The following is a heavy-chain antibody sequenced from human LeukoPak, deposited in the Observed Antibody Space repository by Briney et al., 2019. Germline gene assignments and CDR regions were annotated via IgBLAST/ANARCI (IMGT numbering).Heavy chain of an antibody. CDR1: GGTFSSYA. Sequence: ASVKVSCKASGGTFSSYAISWVRQAPGQGLEWMGGIIPIFGTANYAQKFQGRVTITADESTSTACMELSSLRSEDTAVYYCARDGGAPGYGDYEVGMDVWGKGTTVTVSS. D-gene: IGHD4-17*01. CDR3: ARDGGAPGYGDYEVGMDV. J-gene: IGHJ6*04. V-gene: IGHV1-69*01. CDR2: IIPIFGTA.